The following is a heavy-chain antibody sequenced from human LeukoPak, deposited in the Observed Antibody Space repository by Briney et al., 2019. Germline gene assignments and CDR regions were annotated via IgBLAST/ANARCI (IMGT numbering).Heavy chain of an antibody. CDR2: IYYTGT. CDR1: GGSVSDYY. CDR3: ASRKLGNDY. J-gene: IGHJ4*02. V-gene: IGHV4-59*02. D-gene: IGHD7-27*01. Sequence: SETLSLTCTVSGGSVSDYYWSWIRQSPGKGLEWIGYIYYTGTSYNPSLKSRVTISADTTKNQFSLNLSSVTAADTAVYYCASRKLGNDYWGQGTLVTVSS.